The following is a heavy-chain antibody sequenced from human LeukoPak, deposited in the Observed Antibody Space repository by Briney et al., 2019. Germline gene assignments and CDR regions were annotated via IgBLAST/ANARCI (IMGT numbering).Heavy chain of an antibody. Sequence: GSLRLSCAASGFTFSSYNMNWVRQAPGKGLEWVSYISSSSRTIYYADSVKGRFTISRDNAKNSLYLQMNSLRDEDTAVYYCARDQVVVIPAAMFDYWGQGTLVTVSS. CDR3: ARDQVVVIPAAMFDY. J-gene: IGHJ4*02. V-gene: IGHV3-48*02. D-gene: IGHD2-2*01. CDR2: ISSSSRTI. CDR1: GFTFSSYN.